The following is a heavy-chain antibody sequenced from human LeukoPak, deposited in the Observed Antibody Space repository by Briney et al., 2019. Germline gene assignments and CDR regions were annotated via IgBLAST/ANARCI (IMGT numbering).Heavy chain of an antibody. V-gene: IGHV4-39*07. Sequence: PSETLSLTCTVPGGSISSSSYYWGWLGHPPGKRLEWGGGIYYSGSTYYNPSLKSRVTISVDTSKTQFSLKLSSVTAADTAVYYCARDQWMITFGGVIAFDAFDIWGQGTMGTVSS. CDR2: IYYSGST. J-gene: IGHJ3*02. D-gene: IGHD3-16*02. CDR3: ARDQWMITFGGVIAFDAFDI. CDR1: GGSISSSSYY.